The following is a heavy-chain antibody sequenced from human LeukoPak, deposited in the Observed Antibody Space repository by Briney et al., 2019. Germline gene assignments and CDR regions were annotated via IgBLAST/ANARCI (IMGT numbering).Heavy chain of an antibody. V-gene: IGHV4-34*01. CDR1: GGSFSGYY. J-gene: IGHJ6*02. CDR2: INHSGST. Sequence: SETLSLTCAVYGGSFSGYYWSWIRQPPGKGLEWIGEINHSGSTNYNPSLKRRVTISVDTSKNQFSLKLSSVTAADTAVYYCARSDYYGSGPYGMDVWGQGTTVTVSS. D-gene: IGHD3-10*01. CDR3: ARSDYYGSGPYGMDV.